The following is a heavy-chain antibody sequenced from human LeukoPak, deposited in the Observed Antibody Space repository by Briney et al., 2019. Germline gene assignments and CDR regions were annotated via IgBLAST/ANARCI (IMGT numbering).Heavy chain of an antibody. CDR2: RWYDGSKK. Sequence: GGSLRLSCAASGFTFSSYGMHWVRQAPGKGGEGGAVRWYDGSKKYYADSVQGRFTISRDNSKKPLYLQMNSLTAQDTAVYYCHIVGAAYGRYFDYWGRGTLVTVSS. D-gene: IGHD1-26*01. CDR3: HIVGAAYGRYFDY. CDR1: GFTFSSYG. V-gene: IGHV3-30*02. J-gene: IGHJ4*02.